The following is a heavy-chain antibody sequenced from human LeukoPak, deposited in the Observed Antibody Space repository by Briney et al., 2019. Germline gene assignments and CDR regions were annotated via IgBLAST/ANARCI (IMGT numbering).Heavy chain of an antibody. Sequence: SETLSLTCAVYGGSFSGYYWSWIRQPPGKGLEWIGEINHSGSTNYNPSLKSRVTISVERSKNQFSLKLSSVTAADTAVYYCARGPYCCGDCYYNWFDPWGQGTLVTVSS. D-gene: IGHD2-21*02. J-gene: IGHJ5*02. V-gene: IGHV4-34*01. CDR3: ARGPYCCGDCYYNWFDP. CDR1: GGSFSGYY. CDR2: INHSGST.